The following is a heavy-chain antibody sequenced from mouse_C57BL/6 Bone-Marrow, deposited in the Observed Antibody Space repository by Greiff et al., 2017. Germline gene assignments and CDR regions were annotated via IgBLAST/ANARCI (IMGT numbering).Heavy chain of an antibody. CDR2: ISSGGSYT. CDR3: ARHSLQLGNYAMDY. V-gene: IGHV5-6*01. CDR1: GFTFSSYG. J-gene: IGHJ4*01. Sequence: DVQLVESGEDLVKPGGSLKLSCAASGFTFSSYGMSWVRQTPDKRLEWVATISSGGSYTYYPDSVKGRFTISRDKAKNTLYLQMSSLKSEDTAMYYCARHSLQLGNYAMDYWGQGTSVTVSS. D-gene: IGHD4-1*02.